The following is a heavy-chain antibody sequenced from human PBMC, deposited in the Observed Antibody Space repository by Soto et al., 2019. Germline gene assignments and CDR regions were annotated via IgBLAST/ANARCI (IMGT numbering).Heavy chain of an antibody. CDR1: GGSIRSDY. CDR2: IYYRGTT. Sequence: SETLSLTCSVSGGSIRSDYWSWIRQPPGKRLEWIGYIYYRGTTSYNPSLQSRVTISVDTSKSDFSLKLSSVTAADTAVYYCARRIWLLRRDVHDIWGQGTMVTVSS. J-gene: IGHJ3*02. V-gene: IGHV4-59*08. CDR3: ARRIWLLRRDVHDI. D-gene: IGHD3-22*01.